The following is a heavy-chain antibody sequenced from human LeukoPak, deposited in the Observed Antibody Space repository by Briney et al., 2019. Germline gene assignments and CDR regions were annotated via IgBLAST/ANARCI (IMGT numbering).Heavy chain of an antibody. CDR3: ARGYLLKQWLAGAVDY. V-gene: IGHV1-2*02. CDR2: INPNSGGT. Sequence: GASVKVSCKASGYTFTGYYMHWVRQAPGQGLEWMGWINPNSGGTNYAQKFQGRVTMTRDTSISTAYMELSRLRSDDTAVYYCARGYLLKQWLAGAVDYWGQGTLVTVSS. CDR1: GYTFTGYY. D-gene: IGHD6-19*01. J-gene: IGHJ4*02.